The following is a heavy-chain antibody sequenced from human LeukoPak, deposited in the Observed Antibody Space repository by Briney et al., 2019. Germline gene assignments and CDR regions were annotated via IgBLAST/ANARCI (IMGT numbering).Heavy chain of an antibody. V-gene: IGHV3-48*03. CDR1: GFTFSSYE. J-gene: IGHJ4*02. Sequence: GGSLRLSCAASGFTFSSYEMNWVRQAPGKGLEWVSYISSSGSTIYYADSVKGRFTISRDNAKNSLYLQMNSLRAEDTAVYYCARVSGIPAALFDYWGQGTLVTVSS. D-gene: IGHD2-2*01. CDR2: ISSSGSTI. CDR3: ARVSGIPAALFDY.